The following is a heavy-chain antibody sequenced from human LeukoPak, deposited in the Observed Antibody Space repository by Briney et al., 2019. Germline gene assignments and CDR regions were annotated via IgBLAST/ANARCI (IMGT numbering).Heavy chain of an antibody. CDR1: GFTFSIYV. V-gene: IGHV3-30-3*01. Sequence: GTSLRLSCAASGFTFSIYVMHWVRQAPGKGLEWVAFISNDGSREHYADSVKGRFTISRDNSKNTLYLQMNSLRAEDTAVYYCAREVNAFDIWGQGTVVTVSS. CDR2: ISNDGSRE. J-gene: IGHJ3*02. CDR3: AREVNAFDI.